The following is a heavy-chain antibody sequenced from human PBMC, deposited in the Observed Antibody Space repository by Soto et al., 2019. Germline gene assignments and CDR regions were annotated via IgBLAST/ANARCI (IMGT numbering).Heavy chain of an antibody. Sequence: TLSLTCTVSGGSISSSSYYWGWIRQPPGKGLEWIGYIYYSGSTYYNPSLKSRVTISVDTSKNQFSLKLSSVTAADTAVYYCAREGYDSRWLHDAFDICGQGTMVTIS. CDR3: AREGYDSRWLHDAFDI. CDR1: GGSISSSSYY. D-gene: IGHD3-22*01. V-gene: IGHV4-30-4*08. J-gene: IGHJ3*02. CDR2: IYYSGST.